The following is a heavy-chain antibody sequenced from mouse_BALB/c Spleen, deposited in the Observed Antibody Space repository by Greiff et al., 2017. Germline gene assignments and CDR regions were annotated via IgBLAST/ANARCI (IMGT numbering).Heavy chain of an antibody. CDR1: GFTFSDFY. D-gene: IGHD2-3*01. Sequence: EVKVVESGGGLVQPGGSLRLSCATSGFTFSDFYMEWVRQPPGKRLEWIAASRNKANDYTTEYSASVKGRFIVSRDTSQSILYLQMNALRAEDTAIYYCARDGQWLLPFAYWGQGTLVTVSA. V-gene: IGHV7-1*02. CDR3: ARDGQWLLPFAY. CDR2: SRNKANDYTT. J-gene: IGHJ3*01.